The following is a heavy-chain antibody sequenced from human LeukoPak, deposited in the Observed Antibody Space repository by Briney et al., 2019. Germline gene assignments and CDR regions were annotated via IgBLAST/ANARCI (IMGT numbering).Heavy chain of an antibody. D-gene: IGHD1-26*01. J-gene: IGHJ3*02. CDR3: AKVGVTKNDAFDI. Sequence: GASVKVSCKASGYTFTSYDINWVRQATGQGLEWMGWMNPNSGNTAYAQNFQGRVTITRNTSISTAYMELSSLRSADTAVYYCAKVGVTKNDAFDIWGQGTMVTVSS. CDR1: GYTFTSYD. CDR2: MNPNSGNT. V-gene: IGHV1-8*03.